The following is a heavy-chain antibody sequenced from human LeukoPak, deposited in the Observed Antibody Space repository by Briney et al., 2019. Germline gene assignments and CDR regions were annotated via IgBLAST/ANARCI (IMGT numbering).Heavy chain of an antibody. CDR3: ARANYDFWSGYYTAPPGFDY. CDR2: INTNTGNP. D-gene: IGHD3-3*01. CDR1: GYTFTSYT. Sequence: ASVKVSCKASGYTFTSYTMNWVRQAPGQGLEWMGWINTNTGNPTYAQGFTGRFVFSLDTSVSTAYLQISSLKAEDTAVYYCARANYDFWSGYYTAPPGFDYWGQGTLVTVSS. J-gene: IGHJ4*02. V-gene: IGHV7-4-1*02.